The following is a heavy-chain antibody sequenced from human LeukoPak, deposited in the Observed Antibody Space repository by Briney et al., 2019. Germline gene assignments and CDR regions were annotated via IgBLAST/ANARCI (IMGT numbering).Heavy chain of an antibody. J-gene: IGHJ4*02. Sequence: ASVKVSCKASGYTLTGYYMHWVRQAPGQGLEWMGRINPNSGGTNYAQKFQGRVTMTRDTSISTAYMELSRLRSDDTAVYYCARDHYYGSGSYYKGDYWGQGTLVTVSS. CDR2: INPNSGGT. CDR1: GYTLTGYY. V-gene: IGHV1-2*06. D-gene: IGHD3-10*01. CDR3: ARDHYYGSGSYYKGDY.